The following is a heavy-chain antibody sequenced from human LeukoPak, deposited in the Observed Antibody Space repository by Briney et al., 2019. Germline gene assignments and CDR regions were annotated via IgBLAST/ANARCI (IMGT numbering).Heavy chain of an antibody. CDR2: ISGSGSYT. V-gene: IGHV3-23*01. D-gene: IGHD3-22*01. Sequence: PGGSLRLSCAASGFTVSDYSMSWVRQAPGKGLEWVSAISGSGSYTDYADSVKGRFTISKDIAKNTLYMRMSSLRAEDTAVYFCAKRRYDSSGHFDSWSQGTLVTVSS. CDR1: GFTVSDYS. J-gene: IGHJ4*02. CDR3: AKRRYDSSGHFDS.